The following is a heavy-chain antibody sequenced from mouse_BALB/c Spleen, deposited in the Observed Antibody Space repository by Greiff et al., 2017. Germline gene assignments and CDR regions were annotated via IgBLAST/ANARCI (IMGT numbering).Heavy chain of an antibody. D-gene: IGHD2-4*01. CDR2: IYPGDGDT. J-gene: IGHJ3*01. CDR1: GYTFTSYW. CDR3: ARSDYDYDFAY. V-gene: IGHV1-87*01. Sequence: VQLQESGAELARPGASVKLSCKASGYTFTSYWMQWVKQRPGQGLEWIGAIYPGDGDTRYTQKFKGKATLTADKSSSTAYMQLSSLASEDSAVYYCARSDYDYDFAYWGQGTLVTVSA.